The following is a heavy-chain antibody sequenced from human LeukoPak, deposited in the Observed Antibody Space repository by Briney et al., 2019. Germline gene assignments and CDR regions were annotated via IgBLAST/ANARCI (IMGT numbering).Heavy chain of an antibody. CDR2: ISSDGTNK. D-gene: IGHD2-21*01. Sequence: WLAVISSDGTNKYYPDSVKGRVSISRDNSKNTLYLQVNSLRTEDPAVYYCAFCGVDFYTLVDFWGQGKLCTVSS. J-gene: IGHJ4*02. V-gene: IGHV3-30*03. CDR3: AFCGVDFYTLVDF.